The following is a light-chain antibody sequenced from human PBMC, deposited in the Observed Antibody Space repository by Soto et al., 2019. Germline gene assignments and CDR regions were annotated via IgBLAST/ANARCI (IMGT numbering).Light chain of an antibody. CDR3: SSYTSNNTAV. J-gene: IGLJ2*01. V-gene: IGLV2-14*01. Sequence: QSVLTQPASVSGSPGQSITISCTGTSSDVGGYNYVSWYQQHPGKAPKLMIYDVSNRPSGVSNRFSGSKSGNTASLTISGIQAEDEADYYCSSYTSNNTAVFGGGTKLTVL. CDR1: SSDVGGYNY. CDR2: DVS.